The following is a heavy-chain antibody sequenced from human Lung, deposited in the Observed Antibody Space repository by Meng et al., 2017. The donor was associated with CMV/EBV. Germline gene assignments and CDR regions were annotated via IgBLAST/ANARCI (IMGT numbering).Heavy chain of an antibody. CDR2: IWYDGSNK. Sequence: SXAASGFTFSSYGMHWVRQAPGKGLEWVAVIWYDGSNKYYADSVKGRFTISRDNSKNTLYLQMNSLRAEDTAVYYCAKDYYWQANWNDPYYFDYWGQGTLVTVSS. CDR3: AKDYYWQANWNDPYYFDY. J-gene: IGHJ4*02. V-gene: IGHV3-33*06. D-gene: IGHD1-1*01. CDR1: GFTFSSYG.